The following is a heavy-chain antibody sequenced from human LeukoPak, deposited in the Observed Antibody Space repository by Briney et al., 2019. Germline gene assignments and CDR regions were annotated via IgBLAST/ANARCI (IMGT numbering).Heavy chain of an antibody. J-gene: IGHJ6*02. Sequence: GASVKVSCKASGYTFTGYYMHWVRQAPGQGLEWMGWMNPNSGNTGYAQKFQGRVTMTRNTSISTAYMELSSLRSEDTAVYYCARGHGYSGYDFFPYYYYGMDVWGQGTTVTVSS. CDR1: GYTFTGYY. CDR2: MNPNSGNT. D-gene: IGHD5-12*01. CDR3: ARGHGYSGYDFFPYYYYGMDV. V-gene: IGHV1-8*02.